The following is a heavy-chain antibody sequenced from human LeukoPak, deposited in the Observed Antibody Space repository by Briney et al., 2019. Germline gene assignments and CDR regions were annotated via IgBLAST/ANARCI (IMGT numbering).Heavy chain of an antibody. CDR3: ARGIAARPHY. V-gene: IGHV3-21*04. J-gene: IGHJ4*02. D-gene: IGHD6-6*01. CDR2: ISSSSSYI. CDR1: GFTFSSYS. Sequence: GGSLRLSCAASGFTFSSYSMNWVRQAPGKGLEWVSSISSSSSYIYYADSVKGRFTISSDNAKSSLYLQMNSLRAEDTAIYYCARGIAARPHYWGQGTLVTVSS.